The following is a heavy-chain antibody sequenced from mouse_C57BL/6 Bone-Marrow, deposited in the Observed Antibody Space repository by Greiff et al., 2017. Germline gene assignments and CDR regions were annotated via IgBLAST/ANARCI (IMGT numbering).Heavy chain of an antibody. V-gene: IGHV1-18*01. CDR3: ARRRAYYSNYGYFDV. Sequence: EVQLQQSGPELVKPGASVKIPCKASGYTFTDYNMDWVKQSHGKSLEWIGDINPNNGGTIYNQKFKGKATLTVDKSSSTAYMELRSLTSEDTAVYYCARRRAYYSNYGYFDVWGTGTTVTVSS. D-gene: IGHD2-5*01. CDR1: GYTFTDYN. CDR2: INPNNGGT. J-gene: IGHJ1*03.